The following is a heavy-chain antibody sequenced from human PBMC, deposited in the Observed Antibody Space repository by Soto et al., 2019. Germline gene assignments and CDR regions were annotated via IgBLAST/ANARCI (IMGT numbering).Heavy chain of an antibody. CDR3: ARDSVKLGMDV. J-gene: IGHJ6*02. CDR1: GSTFTAIT. V-gene: IGHV1-3*01. Sequence: QVQFVQSGAEVKEPGASVKVSCKASGSTFTAITLHWVRQAPGQRLEWMGCIHAGSDNTEYSQKFQDRLTITRDTSASIVYMELSSLRSEDTALYYCARDSVKLGMDVWGQGTTVTVSS. CDR2: IHAGSDNT. D-gene: IGHD3-10*01.